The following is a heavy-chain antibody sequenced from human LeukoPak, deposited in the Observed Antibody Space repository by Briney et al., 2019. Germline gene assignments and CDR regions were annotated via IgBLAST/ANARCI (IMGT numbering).Heavy chain of an antibody. CDR2: IYHSGST. Sequence: SETLSLTCTVSGGSISSSSYYWGWIRQPPGKGLEWIGSIYHSGSTYYNPSLKSRVTISVDRSKNQFSLKLSSVTAADTAVYYCARDRPVGAGGGNYWGQGTLVTVSS. CDR1: GGSISSSSYY. V-gene: IGHV4-39*07. J-gene: IGHJ4*02. CDR3: ARDRPVGAGGGNY. D-gene: IGHD1-26*01.